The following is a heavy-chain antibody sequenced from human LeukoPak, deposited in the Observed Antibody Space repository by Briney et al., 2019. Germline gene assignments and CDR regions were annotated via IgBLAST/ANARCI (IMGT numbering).Heavy chain of an antibody. CDR2: IYYSGST. J-gene: IGHJ6*03. CDR1: GASIINYY. CDR3: ARCGGSSFGFLLRYMDV. V-gene: IGHV4-59*03. Sequence: PSETLSLTCTVAGASIINYYWTWIRQPPGKGLEWIGYIYYSGSTNYNPSLKSRVTISLDTSKNQLSLNLSSVTAADTAVYYCARCGGSSFGFLLRYMDVWGKGTTVTVSS. D-gene: IGHD6-13*01.